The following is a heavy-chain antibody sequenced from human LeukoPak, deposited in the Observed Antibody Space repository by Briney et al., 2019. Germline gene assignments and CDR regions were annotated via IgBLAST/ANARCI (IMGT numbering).Heavy chain of an antibody. CDR1: GGSISSYY. CDR3: ARAPPTQVLFDP. J-gene: IGHJ5*02. CDR2: IYYSGST. Sequence: SETLSLTSTVSGGSISSYYWSWIRQPPGEGLGWIGYIYYSGSTNYNPSLKSRVTISVDTSKNQFSLILSSVTAADTAVYYCARAPPTQVLFDPWGQGTLVTVSS. D-gene: IGHD4-17*01. V-gene: IGHV4-59*01.